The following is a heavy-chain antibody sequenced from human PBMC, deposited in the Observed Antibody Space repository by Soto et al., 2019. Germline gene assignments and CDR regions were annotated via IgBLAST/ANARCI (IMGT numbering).Heavy chain of an antibody. Sequence: GGSLRLSCAASGFTFSSYGMHWVRQAPGKGLEWVAVIWYDGSNKYYADSVKGRFTISRDNSKNTLYLQMNSLRAEDTAVYYCARDKGYDFWSGYRAEYYMDVWGKGTTVTVSS. CDR3: ARDKGYDFWSGYRAEYYMDV. CDR1: GFTFSSYG. CDR2: IWYDGSNK. V-gene: IGHV3-33*01. D-gene: IGHD3-3*01. J-gene: IGHJ6*03.